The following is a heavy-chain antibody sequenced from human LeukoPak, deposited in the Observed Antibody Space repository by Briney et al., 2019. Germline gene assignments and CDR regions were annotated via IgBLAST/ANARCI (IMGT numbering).Heavy chain of an antibody. CDR3: ARDRGTTVTTPWRWFDP. D-gene: IGHD4-17*01. CDR1: GGTFSSYA. V-gene: IGHV1-46*01. J-gene: IGHJ5*02. CDR2: INPSGGST. Sequence: ASVKVSCKASGGTFSSYAISWVRQAPGQGLEWMGIINPSGGSTSYAQKFQGRVTMTRDMSTSTVYMELNSLRSEDTAVYYCARDRGTTVTTPWRWFDPWGQGPLVTVSS.